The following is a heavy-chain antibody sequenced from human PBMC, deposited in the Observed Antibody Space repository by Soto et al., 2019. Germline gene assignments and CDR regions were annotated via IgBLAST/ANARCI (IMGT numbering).Heavy chain of an antibody. J-gene: IGHJ6*02. CDR3: AREGRLGSYYGMDV. V-gene: IGHV1-18*01. CDR2: ISAYNGDT. Sequence: QVQLVQSGAEVKKPGASVKVSCKASGYTFSSHGISWVRQAPGQGLEWMGWISAYNGDTDYAQKFQGRLTMTTDTSTSTAYMELRSLRSDDTAVYYCAREGRLGSYYGMDVWGQGTTVTVSS. D-gene: IGHD6-19*01. CDR1: GYTFSSHG.